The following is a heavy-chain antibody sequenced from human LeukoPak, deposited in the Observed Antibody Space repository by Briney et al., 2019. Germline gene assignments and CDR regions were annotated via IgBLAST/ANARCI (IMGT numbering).Heavy chain of an antibody. V-gene: IGHV3-66*01. CDR2: IYSGGST. CDR1: GFTVSSNY. Sequence: GGSLGLSCAASGFTVSSNYMSWVRQAPGKGLEWVSVIYSGGSTYYADSVKGRFTISRDNSKNTLYLQMNGLRAEDTAVYYCAGTDYGDYSTGYYGMDVWGQGTTVTVSS. D-gene: IGHD4-17*01. J-gene: IGHJ6*02. CDR3: AGTDYGDYSTGYYGMDV.